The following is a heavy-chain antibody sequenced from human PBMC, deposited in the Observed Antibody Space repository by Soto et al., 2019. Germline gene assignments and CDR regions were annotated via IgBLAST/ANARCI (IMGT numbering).Heavy chain of an antibody. CDR1: GFTFNIYV. Sequence: GGSLRLSCAASGFTFNIYVMHWVRQAPDKGLEWVALISYDGINQYYADSVKGRFTISRDNSKNTLFLQMNSLRADDTAVYYCAKDQASGQGSFDSWGQGTLVTFSS. J-gene: IGHJ4*02. CDR2: ISYDGINQ. CDR3: AKDQASGQGSFDS. V-gene: IGHV3-30*18.